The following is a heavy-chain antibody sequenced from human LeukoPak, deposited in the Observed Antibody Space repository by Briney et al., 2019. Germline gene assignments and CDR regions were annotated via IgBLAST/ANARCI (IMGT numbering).Heavy chain of an antibody. Sequence: GGSLRLSCVASGFTFSSYWMAWVRRAPGTGLEWVANVKQDESEKHYIGSVKGRFTISRDNAKNSVYLQMNSLRAEDTAVYYCARDSGGSLDYRGQGTLVSVSS. CDR1: GFTFSSYW. J-gene: IGHJ4*02. V-gene: IGHV3-7*03. CDR2: VKQDESEK. D-gene: IGHD2-15*01. CDR3: ARDSGGSLDY.